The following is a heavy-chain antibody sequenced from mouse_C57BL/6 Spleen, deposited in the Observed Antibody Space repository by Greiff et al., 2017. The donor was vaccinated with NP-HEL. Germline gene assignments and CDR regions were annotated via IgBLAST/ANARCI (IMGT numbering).Heavy chain of an antibody. CDR2: ISYSGST. CDR3: AREGGLRRGGYAMDY. J-gene: IGHJ4*01. D-gene: IGHD2-4*01. CDR1: GYSITSGYD. Sequence: EVQLVESGPGMVKPSQSLSLTCTVTGYSITSGYDWHWIRHFPGNKLEWMGYISYSGSTNYNPSLKSRISITHDTSKNHFFLKLNSVTTEDTATYYCAREGGLRRGGYAMDYWGQGTSVTVSS. V-gene: IGHV3-1*01.